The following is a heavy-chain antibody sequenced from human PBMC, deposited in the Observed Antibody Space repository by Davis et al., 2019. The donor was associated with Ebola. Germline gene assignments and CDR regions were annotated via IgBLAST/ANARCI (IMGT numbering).Heavy chain of an antibody. CDR3: ARPPRAGGSYLVH. J-gene: IGHJ4*02. CDR2: ISYDGSNK. D-gene: IGHD1-26*01. CDR1: GFTFSSYA. Sequence: GESLKISCAASGFTFSSYAMSWVRQAPGKGLEWVAVISYDGSNKYYADSVKGRFTISRDNSKNTLYLQMNSLRAEDTAVYYCARPPRAGGSYLVHWGQGTLVTVSS. V-gene: IGHV3-30-3*01.